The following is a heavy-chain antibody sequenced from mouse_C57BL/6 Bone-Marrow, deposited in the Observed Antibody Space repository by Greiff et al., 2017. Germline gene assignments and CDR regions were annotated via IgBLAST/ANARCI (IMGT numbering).Heavy chain of an antibody. CDR2: ISNGGGST. J-gene: IGHJ4*01. Sequence: EVKLVESGGGLVQPGGSLKLSCAASGFTFSDYYMCWVRQTPEKRLEWVAYISNGGGSTYYPDTVKGRFTISRDKAKNTLYLQMSRLKSEDTAMYYCARRGTTVVAVDYWGQGTSVTVSS. D-gene: IGHD1-1*01. V-gene: IGHV5-12*01. CDR3: ARRGTTVVAVDY. CDR1: GFTFSDYY.